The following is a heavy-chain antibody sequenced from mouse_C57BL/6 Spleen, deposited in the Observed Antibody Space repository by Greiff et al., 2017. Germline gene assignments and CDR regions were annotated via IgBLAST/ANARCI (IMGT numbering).Heavy chain of an antibody. CDR1: GYSITSGYY. D-gene: IGHD1-1*02. Sequence: VQLKESGPGLVKPSQSLSLTCSVTGYSITSGYYWNWIRQFPGNKLEWMGYISYDGSNNYNPSLKNRISITRDTSKNQFFLKLNSVTTEDTATYYCARWGMVKGYFDVWGTGTTVTVSS. CDR3: ARWGMVKGYFDV. J-gene: IGHJ1*03. CDR2: ISYDGSN. V-gene: IGHV3-6*01.